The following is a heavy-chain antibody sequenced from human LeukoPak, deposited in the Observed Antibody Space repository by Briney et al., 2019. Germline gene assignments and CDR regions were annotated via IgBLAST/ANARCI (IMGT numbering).Heavy chain of an antibody. Sequence: PGRSLRLSCAASGFTFRSHGMHWVRQAPGKGLEWVAVIWYDGSNKYYADSVKGRFTISRDNSKNTLYLEMNSLRAEDTAVYYCAKGGYCSGGSCYRNLYYFDYWGQGTLVTVSS. D-gene: IGHD2-15*01. J-gene: IGHJ4*02. CDR3: AKGGYCSGGSCYRNLYYFDY. CDR1: GFTFRSHG. V-gene: IGHV3-33*06. CDR2: IWYDGSNK.